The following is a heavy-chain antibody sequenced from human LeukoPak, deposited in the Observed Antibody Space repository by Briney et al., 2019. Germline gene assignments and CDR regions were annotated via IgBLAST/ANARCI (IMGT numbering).Heavy chain of an antibody. D-gene: IGHD6-13*01. J-gene: IGHJ4*02. CDR3: ARSGIAAAFDY. CDR1: GFTFSSYW. V-gene: IGHV3-7*01. Sequence: AGSLRLSCTASGFTFSSYWMTWVRQAPGKGLEWVANIKQKGREKYYVDSVKGRFSISRDNAKNSLYLQMNSLRAEDTAVYYCARSGIAAAFDYWGQGTLVTVSS. CDR2: IKQKGREK.